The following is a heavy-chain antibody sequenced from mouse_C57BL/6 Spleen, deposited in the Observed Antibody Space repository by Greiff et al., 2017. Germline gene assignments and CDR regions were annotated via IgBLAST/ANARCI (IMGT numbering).Heavy chain of an antibody. CDR2: IDPEDGDT. D-gene: IGHD1-1*01. CDR1: GFNIKDYY. J-gene: IGHJ4*01. CDR3: TATVVATDYAMDY. V-gene: IGHV14-1*01. Sequence: EVQLQQSGAELVRPGASVKLSCTASGFNIKDYYMHWVKQRPEQGLDWIGRIDPEDGDTEYAPKFQGKATMTADTSSNTAYLQLSSLTSEDTAVYYCTATVVATDYAMDYWGQGTSVTVSS.